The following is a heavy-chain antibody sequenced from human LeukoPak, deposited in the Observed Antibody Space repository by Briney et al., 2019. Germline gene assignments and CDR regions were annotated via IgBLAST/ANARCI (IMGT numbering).Heavy chain of an antibody. D-gene: IGHD3-10*01. V-gene: IGHV1-69*04. J-gene: IGHJ6*02. Sequence: SVKVSCKASGGTFSSYAISWVRQAPGQGLEWMGRIIPILGMANYAQKFQGRVTITADKSTSTAYMELSSLRSEDTAVYYCARPFPKYGSGRYYYYGMDVWGQGTTVTVSS. CDR3: ARPFPKYGSGRYYYYGMDV. CDR2: IIPILGMA. CDR1: GGTFSSYA.